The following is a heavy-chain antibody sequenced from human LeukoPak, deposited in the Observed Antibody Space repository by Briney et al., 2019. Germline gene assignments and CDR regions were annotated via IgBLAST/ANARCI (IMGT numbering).Heavy chain of an antibody. CDR2: IIPIFGTA. D-gene: IGHD5-12*01. Sequence: ASVKLSCKASGGTFSSYAISWVRQAPGQGLEWMGGIIPIFGTANYAQKFQGRVTITADESTSTAYMELSSLRSEDTAVYYCARESGYSGYDGLYYFDYWGQGTLVTVSS. CDR3: ARESGYSGYDGLYYFDY. V-gene: IGHV1-69*01. CDR1: GGTFSSYA. J-gene: IGHJ4*02.